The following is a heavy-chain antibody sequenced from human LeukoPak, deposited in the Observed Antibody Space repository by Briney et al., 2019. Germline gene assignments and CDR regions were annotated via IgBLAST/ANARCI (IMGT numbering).Heavy chain of an antibody. CDR1: GGSFSGYY. CDR2: INHSGST. J-gene: IGHJ3*02. Sequence: SETLSLTCAVYGGSFSGYYWSWIRQPPGKGLEWIGEINHSGSTNYNPPLKSRVTISVDTSKNQFSLKLSSVTAADTAVYYCASGHYDSSGYYPSAFDIWGQGTMVTVSS. D-gene: IGHD3-22*01. V-gene: IGHV4-34*01. CDR3: ASGHYDSSGYYPSAFDI.